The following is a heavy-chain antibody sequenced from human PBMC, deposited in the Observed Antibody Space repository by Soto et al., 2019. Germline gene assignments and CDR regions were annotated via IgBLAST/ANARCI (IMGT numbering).Heavy chain of an antibody. D-gene: IGHD5-18*01. CDR2: IYYSGST. CDR1: GGSISSGGYY. V-gene: IGHV4-31*03. Sequence: QVQLQESGPVLVKPSQTLSLTCTVSGGSISSGGYYWSWIRQHPGKGLEWIGYIYYSGSTYYNPPVKSRVTRSVYKSKNQFSLKLSSVAAAATSVCDCARGYGSLDYWGQGTLVTVSS. J-gene: IGHJ4*02. CDR3: ARGYGSLDY.